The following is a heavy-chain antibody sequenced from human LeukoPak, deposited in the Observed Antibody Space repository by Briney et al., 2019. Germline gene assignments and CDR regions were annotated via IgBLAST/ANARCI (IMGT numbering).Heavy chain of an antibody. Sequence: PGGSLRLSCAASGFTFSSYSMNWVRQAPGKGLEWVSSISSSSSYIYYADSVKGRFTISRDKAKNSLYLQMNSLRAEDTAVYYCARDPAVSYDYVWGSFAGYWGQGTLVTVSS. D-gene: IGHD3-16*01. CDR3: ARDPAVSYDYVWGSFAGY. CDR2: ISSSSSYI. V-gene: IGHV3-21*01. J-gene: IGHJ4*02. CDR1: GFTFSSYS.